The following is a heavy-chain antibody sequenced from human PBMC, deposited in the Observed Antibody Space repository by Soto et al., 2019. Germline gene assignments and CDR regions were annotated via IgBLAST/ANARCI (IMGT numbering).Heavy chain of an antibody. CDR2: IRNKANSYTT. Sequence: HPGGSLRLSCTASGFTFSDHYMDWVRQAPGKGLEWVGRIRNKANSYTTEYAASVKDRFTISRDDSGNSLYLQMNSLRTEDTALYYCSRAGIVATAYYCDYWGQGTLVTVSS. CDR3: SRAGIVATAYYCDY. V-gene: IGHV3-72*01. D-gene: IGHD5-12*01. J-gene: IGHJ4*02. CDR1: GFTFSDHY.